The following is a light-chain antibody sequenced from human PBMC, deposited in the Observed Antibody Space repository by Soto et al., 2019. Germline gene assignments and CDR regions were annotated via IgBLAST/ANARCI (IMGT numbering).Light chain of an antibody. Sequence: QSVLTQTPSVSGAPGQRVTISCTGSSSNIGAGYDVHWYQQLPGTTPKLLIYANTNRPSGVPDRFSGSKSGTSASLAITGLQAEDEADYYCQSYDSSLSGYVFGGGTKLTVL. J-gene: IGLJ3*02. CDR3: QSYDSSLSGYV. CDR1: SSNIGAGYD. CDR2: ANT. V-gene: IGLV1-40*01.